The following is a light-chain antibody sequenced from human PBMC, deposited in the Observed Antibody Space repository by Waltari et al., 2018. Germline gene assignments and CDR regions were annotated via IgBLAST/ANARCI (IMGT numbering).Light chain of an antibody. Sequence: EIVLTQSPATLSLSPGKRATLPCRASQSINNYLAWYHQKPGQAPRLLIYDATNRATGVPARFSGSGSGTDFTLTISSLEPEDLGVYSCQQYNDWPRTFGQGTKVEIK. CDR1: QSINNY. CDR3: QQYNDWPRT. V-gene: IGKV3-11*01. CDR2: DAT. J-gene: IGKJ1*01.